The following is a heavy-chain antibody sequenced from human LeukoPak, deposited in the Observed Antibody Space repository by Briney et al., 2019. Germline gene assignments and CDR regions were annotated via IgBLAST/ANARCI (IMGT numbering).Heavy chain of an antibody. J-gene: IGHJ4*02. D-gene: IGHD5-12*01. Sequence: GGSLRLSCAASGFTFRTYAMSWVRQAPGRGLEWVSVISGSGGSTYYADSVKGRFTISRDNSKNTLYLQMNSLRAEDAAVYYCAKDVGWLRFDYWGQGNLVTVSS. V-gene: IGHV3-23*01. CDR2: ISGSGGST. CDR1: GFTFRTYA. CDR3: AKDVGWLRFDY.